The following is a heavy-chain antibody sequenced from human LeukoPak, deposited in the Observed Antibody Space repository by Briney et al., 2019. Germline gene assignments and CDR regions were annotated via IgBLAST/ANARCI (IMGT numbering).Heavy chain of an antibody. D-gene: IGHD3-9*01. CDR3: VREASGGYDILNGYFNDGFDI. V-gene: IGHV4-39*07. Sequence: PSETLSLTCSVSGGSVFISNYFWGWIRQPPGKGLEWIGSIFYSGTTYYNPSLKSRVTMSEDTSNNQFSLRLTSVSAADTAVYYCVREASGGYDILNGYFNDGFDIWGLGTRVTVSS. J-gene: IGHJ3*02. CDR1: GGSVFISNYF. CDR2: IFYSGTT.